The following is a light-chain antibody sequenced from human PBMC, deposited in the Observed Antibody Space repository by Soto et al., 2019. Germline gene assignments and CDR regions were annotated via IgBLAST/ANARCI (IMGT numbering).Light chain of an antibody. CDR1: QSISSW. V-gene: IGKV1-5*03. CDR3: QQYNSYPWT. Sequence: DIQMTQSPSTLSASVGDRVTITCRASQSISSWLAWYQQKPGKAPKLLIYKASSLESGVPSRFSSSGSGTAFTLTVSSLQPDDFATYYCQQYNSYPWTFGQGTKVEIK. J-gene: IGKJ1*01. CDR2: KAS.